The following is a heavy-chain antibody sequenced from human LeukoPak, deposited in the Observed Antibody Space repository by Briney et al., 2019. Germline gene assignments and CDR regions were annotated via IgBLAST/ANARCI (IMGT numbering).Heavy chain of an antibody. CDR3: ARGYDILTGYYFFDY. J-gene: IGHJ4*02. D-gene: IGHD3-9*01. Sequence: ASVKVSCKASGYTFTSYGISWVRQAPGQGLERMGWISAYNGNTNYAQKLQGRVTMTTDTSTSTAYMELRSLRSDDTAVYYCARGYDILTGYYFFDYWGQGTLVTVSS. CDR2: ISAYNGNT. CDR1: GYTFTSYG. V-gene: IGHV1-18*01.